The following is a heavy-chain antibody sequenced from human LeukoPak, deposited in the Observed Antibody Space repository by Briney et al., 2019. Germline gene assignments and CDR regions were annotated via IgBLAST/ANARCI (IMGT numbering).Heavy chain of an antibody. Sequence: SETLSLTCAVSGGSISSSNWWSWVRQPPGKGLEWIGEIYHSGSTNYNPSLKSRVTISVDKSKNQFSLKLSSVTAADTAVYYCAREDDYGGNSLPYWGQGTLVTVSS. D-gene: IGHD4-23*01. CDR3: AREDDYGGNSLPY. CDR1: GGSISSSNW. J-gene: IGHJ4*02. CDR2: IYHSGST. V-gene: IGHV4-4*02.